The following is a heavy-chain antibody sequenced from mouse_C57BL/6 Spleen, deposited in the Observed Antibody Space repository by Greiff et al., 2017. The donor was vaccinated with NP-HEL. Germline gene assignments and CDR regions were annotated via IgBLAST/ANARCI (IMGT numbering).Heavy chain of an antibody. CDR1: GFTFTDYY. Sequence: EVKLVESGGGLVQPGGSLSLSCAASGFTFTDYYMSWVRQPPGKALEWLGFIRNKANGYTTEYSASVKGRFTISRDNSQSILYLQMNALRAEDSATYYCARSPYGYDEAMDYWGQGTSVTVSS. D-gene: IGHD2-2*01. CDR3: ARSPYGYDEAMDY. J-gene: IGHJ4*01. V-gene: IGHV7-3*01. CDR2: IRNKANGYTT.